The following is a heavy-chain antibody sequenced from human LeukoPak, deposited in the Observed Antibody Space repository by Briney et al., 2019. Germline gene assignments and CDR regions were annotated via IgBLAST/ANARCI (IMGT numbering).Heavy chain of an antibody. CDR2: ISSSGSTI. Sequence: GGSLRLSCAASGFTFSDYYMSWIRQAPGKGLEWVSYISSSGSTIYYADSVKGRFTISRDNAKNSLYLQMNSLRAEDTAVYYCTREVLAAGKNLDYWGQGTLMTVSS. V-gene: IGHV3-11*04. D-gene: IGHD2-15*01. CDR3: TREVLAAGKNLDY. CDR1: GFTFSDYY. J-gene: IGHJ4*02.